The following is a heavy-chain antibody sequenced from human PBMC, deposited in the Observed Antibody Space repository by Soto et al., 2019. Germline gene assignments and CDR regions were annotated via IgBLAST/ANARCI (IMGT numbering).Heavy chain of an antibody. CDR2: SSASGRSR. D-gene: IGHD6-19*01. CDR3: AKDGNWLDVYFDV. V-gene: IGHV3-23*01. CDR1: GIEFSNYA. J-gene: IGHJ4*02. Sequence: GGSLRLSCVASGIEFSNYAMSWVRQAPGKGLEWVSISSASGRSRYHADSVKGRFTISRDNSKNTLYLHMTNLGAEDTAVYYCAKDGNWLDVYFDVWGQGTPVTVSS.